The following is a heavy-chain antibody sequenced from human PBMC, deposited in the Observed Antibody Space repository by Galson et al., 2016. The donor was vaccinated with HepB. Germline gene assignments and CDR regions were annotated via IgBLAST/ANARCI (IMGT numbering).Heavy chain of an antibody. D-gene: IGHD3-9*01. J-gene: IGHJ4*02. CDR2: ITGSGGRS. CDR3: AKGYNILTGLIDY. CDR1: GFTFSSYA. Sequence: SLRLSCAVSGFTFSSYAMSWFRQAPGKGLEWVSSITGSGGRSDFADSVKGRFTISRDNSKNILFLQMNNLGAEDTAVYYCAKGYNILTGLIDYWGRGTPVTVSS. V-gene: IGHV3-23*01.